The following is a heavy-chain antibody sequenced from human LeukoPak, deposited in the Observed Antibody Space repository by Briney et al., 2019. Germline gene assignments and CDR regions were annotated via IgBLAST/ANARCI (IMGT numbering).Heavy chain of an antibody. CDR2: ITPIFGTA. V-gene: IGHV1-69*13. CDR1: GGTFSSYA. D-gene: IGHD2-2*02. J-gene: IGHJ6*03. CDR3: ARDTEVPAAIQRWLNYYYYMDV. Sequence: ASVKVSCKASGGTFSSYAISWVRQAPGQGLEWMGGITPIFGTANYAQKFQGRVTITADESTSTAYMELSSLRSEDTAVYYCARDTEVPAAIQRWLNYYYYMDVWGKGTTVTVSS.